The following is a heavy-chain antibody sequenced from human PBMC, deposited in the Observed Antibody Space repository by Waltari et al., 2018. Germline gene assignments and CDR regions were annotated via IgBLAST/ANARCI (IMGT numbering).Heavy chain of an antibody. J-gene: IGHJ5*02. V-gene: IGHV1-2*06. CDR1: GYTFTGYY. CDR2: INPNSGGT. CDR3: ARVNGGGYFFGGTYYDESNWFDP. D-gene: IGHD2-15*01. Sequence: QVQLVQSGAEVKKPGASVKVSCKASGYTFTGYYIYWVRQAPGQGLEWMGRINPNSGGTNYAQKVQGRITLTRDKSISTAYMELRSLTSDDTAMYYCARVNGGGYFFGGTYYDESNWFDPWGQGTLVTVSS.